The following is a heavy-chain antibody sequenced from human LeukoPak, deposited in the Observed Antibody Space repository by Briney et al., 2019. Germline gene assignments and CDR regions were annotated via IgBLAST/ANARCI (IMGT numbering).Heavy chain of an antibody. Sequence: SETLSLTCTVSGYSISSGYYWGWIRQPPGKGLEWIGQINHSGSTNYNPSLKSRVTISVDTSKNQFSLKLSSVTAADTAVYYCARGTAHYDSSGYYVYNWFDPWGQGTLVTVSS. CDR3: ARGTAHYDSSGYYVYNWFDP. J-gene: IGHJ5*02. V-gene: IGHV4-38-2*02. CDR2: INHSGST. D-gene: IGHD3-22*01. CDR1: GYSISSGYY.